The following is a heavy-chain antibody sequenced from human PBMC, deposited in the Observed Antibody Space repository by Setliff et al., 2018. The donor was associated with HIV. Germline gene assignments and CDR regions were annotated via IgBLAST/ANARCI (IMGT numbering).Heavy chain of an antibody. CDR1: GLTFSSYA. CDR2: INSDGTEK. V-gene: IGHV3-7*01. Sequence: GGSLRLSCAASGLTFSSYAMSWVRQAPGKGLEWVANINSDGTEKNYADSVRGRFTISRDNSKNSVYLQMNSLRVEDSAVYYCAREVLRGGDDAFGLWGRGTVVTVSS. J-gene: IGHJ3*01. D-gene: IGHD3-10*01. CDR3: AREVLRGGDDAFGL.